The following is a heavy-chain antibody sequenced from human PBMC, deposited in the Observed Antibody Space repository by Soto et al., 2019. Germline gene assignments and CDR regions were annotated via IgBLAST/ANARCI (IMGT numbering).Heavy chain of an antibody. J-gene: IGHJ3*02. CDR3: AREMERHDAFDI. Sequence: GGSLRLSCAASGFTFSSYWMHWVRQAPGKGLVWVSRINSDGSSTSYADSVKGRFTISRDNAKNTLYLQMNSLRAEDTAVYYCAREMERHDAFDIWGQGTMVTVSS. V-gene: IGHV3-74*01. CDR2: INSDGSST. D-gene: IGHD3-3*01. CDR1: GFTFSSYW.